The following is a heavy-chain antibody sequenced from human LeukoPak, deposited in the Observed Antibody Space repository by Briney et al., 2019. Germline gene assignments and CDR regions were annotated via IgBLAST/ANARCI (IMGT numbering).Heavy chain of an antibody. CDR1: GYSISSGYY. J-gene: IGHJ4*02. CDR3: ARGAVAGTMDY. CDR2: IYYSGST. V-gene: IGHV4-61*05. Sequence: KASETLSLTCTVSGYSISSGYYWGWIRQPPGKGLEWIGYIYYSGSTNYNPSLKSRVTISVDKSKNQFSLKLSSVTAADTAVYYCARGAVAGTMDYWGQGTLVTVSS. D-gene: IGHD6-19*01.